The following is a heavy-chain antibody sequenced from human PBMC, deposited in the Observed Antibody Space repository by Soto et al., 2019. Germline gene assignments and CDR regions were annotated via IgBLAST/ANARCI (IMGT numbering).Heavy chain of an antibody. CDR2: ISYDGSNK. D-gene: IGHD3-16*02. CDR3: AKDADPTYYDYVWGSYRLYYFDY. V-gene: IGHV3-30*18. CDR1: GFTFSSYG. J-gene: IGHJ4*02. Sequence: GGSLRLSCAASGFTFSSYGMHWVRQAPGKGLEWVAVISYDGSNKYYADSVKGRFTISRDNSKNTLYLQMNSLRAEDTAVYYCAKDADPTYYDYVWGSYRLYYFDYWGQGTLVTVSS.